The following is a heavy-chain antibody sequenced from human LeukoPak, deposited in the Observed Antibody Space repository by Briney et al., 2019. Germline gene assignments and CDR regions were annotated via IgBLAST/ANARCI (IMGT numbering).Heavy chain of an antibody. V-gene: IGHV1-69*13. D-gene: IGHD5-12*01. CDR2: IIPIFGTA. Sequence: VASVKVSCKASGYTFTSYDINWVRQAPGQGLEWMGGIIPIFGTANYAQKFQGRVTITADESTSTAYMELSSLRSEDTAVYYCATIKSGYDYDAEYFQHWGQGTLVTVSS. J-gene: IGHJ1*01. CDR1: GYTFTSYD. CDR3: ATIKSGYDYDAEYFQH.